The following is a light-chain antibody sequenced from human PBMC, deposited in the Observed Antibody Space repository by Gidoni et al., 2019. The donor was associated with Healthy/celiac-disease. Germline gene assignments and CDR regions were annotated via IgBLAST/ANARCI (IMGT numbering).Light chain of an antibody. CDR3: QQYGSSRWT. Sequence: EIVLTQSPGNLSLSPGERATLSCRASQSVSSSYLAWYQQKPGQAPRLLIYGASSRATGIPDRFRGSGSGTDFTLTISRLGPEDFAVYYCQQYGSSRWTFGQGTKVEIK. V-gene: IGKV3-20*01. J-gene: IGKJ1*01. CDR1: QSVSSSY. CDR2: GAS.